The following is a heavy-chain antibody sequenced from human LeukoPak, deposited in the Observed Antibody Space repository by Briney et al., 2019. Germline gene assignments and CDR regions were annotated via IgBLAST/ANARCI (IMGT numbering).Heavy chain of an antibody. CDR3: ASRYSSSWYYYYYYMDV. V-gene: IGHV3-7*01. CDR2: IKQDGSEK. J-gene: IGHJ6*03. D-gene: IGHD6-13*01. CDR1: GFTFSSYS. Sequence: GGSLRLSCAASGFTFSSYSMNWVRQAPGKGLEWVANIKQDGSEKYYVDSVKGRFTISRDNAKNSLYLQMNSLRAEDTAVYYSASRYSSSWYYYYYYMDVWGKGTTVTVSS.